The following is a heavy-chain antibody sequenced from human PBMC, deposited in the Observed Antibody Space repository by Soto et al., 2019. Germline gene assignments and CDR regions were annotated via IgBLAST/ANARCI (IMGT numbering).Heavy chain of an antibody. V-gene: IGHV3-23*01. Sequence: GGSLRLSCAASGFTFSSYAMSWVRQAPGKGLEWVSAISGSGGSTYYADSVKGRFTISRDNSKNTLYLQMNSLRAEDTAVYYCAKDAEPITMIVVVITSNFDYWGQGTLVTVSS. CDR3: AKDAEPITMIVVVITSNFDY. J-gene: IGHJ4*02. CDR2: ISGSGGST. D-gene: IGHD3-22*01. CDR1: GFTFSSYA.